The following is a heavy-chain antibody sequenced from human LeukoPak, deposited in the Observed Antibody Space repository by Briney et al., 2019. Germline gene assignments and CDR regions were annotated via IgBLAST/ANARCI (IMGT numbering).Heavy chain of an antibody. J-gene: IGHJ4*02. D-gene: IGHD3-22*01. Sequence: PGGSLRLSCAASGFTFSRYWMTWVRQAPGKGLEWVANLKEDGSKKNYVDSVKGQFTISRDNAKNSLYLQMNSLRAEDTAVYYCATPLDYYDRSGYYQGGDWGQGTLVTVSS. CDR3: ATPLDYYDRSGYYQGGD. CDR2: LKEDGSKK. V-gene: IGHV3-7*03. CDR1: GFTFSRYW.